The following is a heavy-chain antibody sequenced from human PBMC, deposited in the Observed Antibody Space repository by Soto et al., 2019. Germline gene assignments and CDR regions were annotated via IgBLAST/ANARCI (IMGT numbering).Heavy chain of an antibody. CDR3: ATANWDAFDI. J-gene: IGHJ3*02. V-gene: IGHV3-48*03. Sequence: GGSLRLSCAASGFTFSSYEMNWVRQAPGKGLEWVSYISSSGSTIYYADSVKGRFTISRDNAKNSLYLQMNSLRAEDTAVYYCATANWDAFDIWGQGTMVTVSS. D-gene: IGHD7-27*01. CDR2: ISSSGSTI. CDR1: GFTFSSYE.